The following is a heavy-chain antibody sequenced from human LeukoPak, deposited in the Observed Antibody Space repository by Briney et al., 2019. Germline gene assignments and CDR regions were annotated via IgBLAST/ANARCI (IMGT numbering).Heavy chain of an antibody. D-gene: IGHD3-10*01. V-gene: IGHV3-7*01. CDR1: GFTFSSYW. CDR2: IKQDGSEK. CDR3: ARTKRGSVSYYISVFDY. Sequence: GGSLRLSCAASGFTFSSYWMSWVRQAPGKGLEWVANIKQDGSEKYYVDSVKGRFTISRDNAKNSLYLQMNSLRAEDTAVYYCARTKRGSVSYYISVFDYWGQGTLVTVSS. J-gene: IGHJ4*02.